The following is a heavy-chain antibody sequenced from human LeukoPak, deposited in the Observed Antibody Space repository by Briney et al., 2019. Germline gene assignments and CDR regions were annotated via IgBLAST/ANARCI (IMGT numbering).Heavy chain of an antibody. CDR1: GFTLSTYW. CDR3: ARGSSSGWPDYFDH. J-gene: IGHJ4*02. CDR2: INGDGKDT. D-gene: IGHD6-19*01. V-gene: IGHV3-74*01. Sequence: GGSLRLSCAASGFTLSTYWMAWVRQVPGKGLLWVSRINGDGKDTPYADSVKGRFTISRDNAQNMLYLQMNSLRVEDTGVYYCARGSSSGWPDYFDHWGQGALVTVSS.